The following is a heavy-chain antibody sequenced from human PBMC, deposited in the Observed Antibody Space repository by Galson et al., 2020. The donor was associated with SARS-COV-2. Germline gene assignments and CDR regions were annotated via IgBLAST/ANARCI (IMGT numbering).Heavy chain of an antibody. CDR2: IYDSGST. Sequence: SETLSLTCTVPGRSNSNHYWIWIQQPPGKGLEWIGYIYDSGSTHYNPSLTSRVSISVDTSKNQCSLKLNSVTAADTAVYYCARGYNSGYWYFDLWGRGTLVTVSS. CDR3: ARGYNSGYWYFDL. D-gene: IGHD5-18*01. V-gene: IGHV4-59*11. J-gene: IGHJ2*01. CDR1: GRSNSNHY.